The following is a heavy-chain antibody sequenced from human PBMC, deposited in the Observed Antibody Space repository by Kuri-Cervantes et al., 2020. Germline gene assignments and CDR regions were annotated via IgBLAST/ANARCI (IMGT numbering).Heavy chain of an antibody. D-gene: IGHD3-22*01. J-gene: IGHJ4*02. Sequence: GGSLRLSCAASGFTFDDYAMHWVRQAPGKGLEWVSAISGSGGSTYYADSVKGRFTISRDNAKNSLYLQMNSLRVEDTAVYYCARGYPYDISGNWGQGTLVTVSS. CDR3: ARGYPYDISGN. CDR1: GFTFDDYA. CDR2: ISGSGGST. V-gene: IGHV3-23*01.